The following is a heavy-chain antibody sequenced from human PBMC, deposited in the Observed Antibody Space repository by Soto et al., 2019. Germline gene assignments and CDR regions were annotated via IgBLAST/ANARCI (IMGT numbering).Heavy chain of an antibody. Sequence: GGSLRLSCAASGFTFSSYAMHWVRQAPGKGLEWVAVISYDGSNKYYADSVKGRFTISRDNSKNTLYLQMNSLRAEDTAVYYCARSPGPRDDYGDLYWFDPWGQGTLVTVSS. CDR1: GFTFSSYA. CDR2: ISYDGSNK. D-gene: IGHD4-17*01. CDR3: ARSPGPRDDYGDLYWFDP. J-gene: IGHJ5*02. V-gene: IGHV3-30*01.